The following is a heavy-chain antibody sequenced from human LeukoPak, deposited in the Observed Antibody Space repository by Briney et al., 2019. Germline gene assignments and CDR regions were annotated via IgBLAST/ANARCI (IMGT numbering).Heavy chain of an antibody. J-gene: IGHJ4*02. CDR3: ATGTFGQDEIPPFDY. CDR2: SDPEVGQT. CDR1: GYTLTELS. D-gene: IGHD3-3*01. V-gene: IGHV1-24*01. Sequence: ASVKVSCKVSGYTLTELSVHWARQAPGKGLEWMGGSDPEVGQTIYAQKFQGRATMTEDTSRDTAYMELSRLRSEDTAVYYCATGTFGQDEIPPFDYWGQGTLVTVSS.